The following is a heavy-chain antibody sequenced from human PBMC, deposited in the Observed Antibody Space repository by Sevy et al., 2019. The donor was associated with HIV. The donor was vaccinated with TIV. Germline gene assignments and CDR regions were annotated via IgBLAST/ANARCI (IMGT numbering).Heavy chain of an antibody. J-gene: IGHJ4*02. CDR3: TTKGDFWSGYQFFEY. CDR2: IKSRADGGTT. CDR1: GFTFSKAW. D-gene: IGHD3-3*01. Sequence: GGSLRLSCAASGFTFSKAWMTWVRQAPGKGLEWVGRIKSRADGGTTDYPEPGKGRFSISRDDSKNTRYLQMNSLKIEDTAVYYCTTKGDFWSGYQFFEYWGQGTLVTVSS. V-gene: IGHV3-15*01.